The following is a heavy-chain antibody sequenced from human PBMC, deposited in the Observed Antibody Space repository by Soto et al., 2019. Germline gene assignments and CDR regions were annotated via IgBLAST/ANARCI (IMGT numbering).Heavy chain of an antibody. D-gene: IGHD2-21*01. CDR1: GYTFINYA. Sequence: ASVKVSWKASGYTFINYALHWVRQAPGQRLDWIGRINAGNGNTKYSQKFQGRVTITRDTSASTAYMELSSLRSEDTAIYYCARSEINYSRFDSWGQGTLVTVSS. CDR2: INAGNGNT. CDR3: ARSEINYSRFDS. V-gene: IGHV1-3*01. J-gene: IGHJ4*02.